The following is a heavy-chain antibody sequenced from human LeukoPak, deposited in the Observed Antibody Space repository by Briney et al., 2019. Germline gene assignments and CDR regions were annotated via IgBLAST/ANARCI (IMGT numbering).Heavy chain of an antibody. CDR2: IYTRGNT. CDR1: GAPVNFYY. CDR3: AKESRLGGASGSHHFDY. D-gene: IGHD3-10*01. Sequence: PSETLSLTCTVSGAPVNFYYLSWIRHSAEKGLEWIGRIYTRGNTNYNPSLKSRVTLSVDTSRNRFSLMLSSVTAADTAVYYCAKESRLGGASGSHHFDYWGQGVLVTVSS. V-gene: IGHV4-4*07. J-gene: IGHJ4*02.